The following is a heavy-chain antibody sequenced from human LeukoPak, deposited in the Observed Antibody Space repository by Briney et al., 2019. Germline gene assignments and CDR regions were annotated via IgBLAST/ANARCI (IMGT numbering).Heavy chain of an antibody. CDR3: ARVAVTHHY. J-gene: IGHJ4*02. V-gene: IGHV3-48*03. D-gene: IGHD2-21*02. CDR2: ISSSGSTI. Sequence: GGSLRLSCAASGFTFSSYEMNWVRQAAGKGLGWVSYISSSGSTIYYADSVKGRFTISRDNAKNSLYLQMNSLRAEDTGVYYCARVAVTHHYWSQRTLVTVSS. CDR1: GFTFSSYE.